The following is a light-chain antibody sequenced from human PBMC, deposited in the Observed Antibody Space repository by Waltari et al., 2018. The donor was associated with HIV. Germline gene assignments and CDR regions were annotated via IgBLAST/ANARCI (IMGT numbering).Light chain of an antibody. Sequence: SYGLTQPSSVSVSPGQTARITCSGDVLAKKYSRWFQQKPGPAPVLVIYKDSERPSGIPERFSGSSSGTTVTLTISGAQVEDEAHYYCYSAADNDLRVFGGGTKLTVL. CDR2: KDS. CDR3: YSAADNDLRV. V-gene: IGLV3-27*01. J-gene: IGLJ3*02. CDR1: VLAKKY.